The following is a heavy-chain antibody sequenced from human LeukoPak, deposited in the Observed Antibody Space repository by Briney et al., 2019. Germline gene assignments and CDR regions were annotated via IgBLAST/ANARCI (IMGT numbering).Heavy chain of an antibody. CDR3: ARYRRATTVTTRGEFDY. V-gene: IGHV4-39*01. CDR1: GGSISSSSYF. Sequence: PSETLSLTCTVSGGSISSSSYFWGWIRQPPGKGLEWIGSIYYGGTTYYSPSLKSRVTISVDTSKNQLSLKLSSVTAADTAVYYCARYRRATTVTTRGEFDYWGQGTLVTVSS. CDR2: IYYGGTT. D-gene: IGHD4-17*01. J-gene: IGHJ4*02.